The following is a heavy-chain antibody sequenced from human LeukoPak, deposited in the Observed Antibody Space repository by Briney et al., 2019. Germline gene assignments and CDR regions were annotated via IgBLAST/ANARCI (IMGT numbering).Heavy chain of an antibody. D-gene: IGHD5-18*01. CDR3: ARERMGGYSYVFDY. J-gene: IGHJ4*02. V-gene: IGHV3-30*02. CDR1: GFTFSSYG. CDR2: IRYDGTNK. Sequence: GGSLRLSCAASGFTFSSYGMHWVRQAPGKGLEWVAFIRYDGTNKYYADSAKGRFTISRDNSKNTLYLQMNSLRADDTAVYYCARERMGGYSYVFDYWGQGTLVTVSS.